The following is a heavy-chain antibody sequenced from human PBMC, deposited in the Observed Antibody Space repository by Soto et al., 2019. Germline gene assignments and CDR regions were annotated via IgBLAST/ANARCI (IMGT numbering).Heavy chain of an antibody. V-gene: IGHV4-31*03. D-gene: IGHD2-2*01. Sequence: QVQLQESGPGLVKPSQTLSLTCTVSGGSITSSGYYWSWIRQHPGEGLEWIGFTSNSGSTSYNPSLKSRFTISVDTSSNQFSLKLKSVTAADTAVYYCARGGGSTKVDYWGQGTLVTVSP. CDR2: TSNSGST. CDR1: GGSITSSGYY. CDR3: ARGGGSTKVDY. J-gene: IGHJ4*02.